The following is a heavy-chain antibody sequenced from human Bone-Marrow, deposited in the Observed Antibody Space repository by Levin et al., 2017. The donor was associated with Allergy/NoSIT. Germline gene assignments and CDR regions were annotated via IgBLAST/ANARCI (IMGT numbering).Heavy chain of an antibody. CDR2: ISGTGGST. Sequence: GESLKISCAASGFIFNNYAMSWVRQAPGRGLEWVSAISGTGGSTYYADSVKGRFTISRDNSKNTLYLQMNSLRADDTAVYFCAKGYSSNYYGIFDYLGQGTLVTVSS. D-gene: IGHD6-13*01. V-gene: IGHV3-23*01. J-gene: IGHJ4*02. CDR1: GFIFNNYA. CDR3: AKGYSSNYYGIFDY.